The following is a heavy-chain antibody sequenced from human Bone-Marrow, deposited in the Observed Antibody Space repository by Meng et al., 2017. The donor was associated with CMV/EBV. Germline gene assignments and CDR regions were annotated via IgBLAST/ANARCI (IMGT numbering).Heavy chain of an antibody. V-gene: IGHV1-3*01. CDR1: GYTFTSYA. D-gene: IGHD3-22*01. CDR3: ARDLDYYDSSWFDP. J-gene: IGHJ5*02. CDR2: INAGNGNT. Sequence: ASGYTFTSYAMHWVRQAPGQRLEWMGWINAGNGNTKYSQKFQGRVTITRDTSASTAYMELSSLRSEDTAVYYCARDLDYYDSSWFDPWGQGTLVTVSS.